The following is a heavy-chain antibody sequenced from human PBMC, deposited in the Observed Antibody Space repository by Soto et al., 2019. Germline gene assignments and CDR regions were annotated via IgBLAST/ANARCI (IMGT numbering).Heavy chain of an antibody. CDR2: IIPIFGTA. CDR3: ARGGVGLSSSYGYYYYYGMDV. V-gene: IGHV1-69*06. CDR1: GGTFSSYA. Sequence: SVKVSCKASGGTFSSYAISWVRHAPGQGXEWMGGIIPIFGTANYAQKFQGRVTITADKSTSTAYVELSSLRSEDTAVYYCARGGVGLSSSYGYYYYYGMDVWGQGPTVTVSS. J-gene: IGHJ6*02. D-gene: IGHD2-2*01.